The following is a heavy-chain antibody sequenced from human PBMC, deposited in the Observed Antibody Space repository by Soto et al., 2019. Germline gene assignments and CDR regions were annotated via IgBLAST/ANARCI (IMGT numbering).Heavy chain of an antibody. CDR2: IIPIFGTA. V-gene: IGHV1-69*13. Sequence: ASVKVSCKASGGTFSSYAISWVRQAPGQGLEWMGGIIPIFGTANYAQKFQGRVTITADESTSTAYMELSSLRSEDTAVYYCARGIYSYGPLTSYYGMDVWGQGTTVTVSS. J-gene: IGHJ6*02. CDR1: GGTFSSYA. D-gene: IGHD5-18*01. CDR3: ARGIYSYGPLTSYYGMDV.